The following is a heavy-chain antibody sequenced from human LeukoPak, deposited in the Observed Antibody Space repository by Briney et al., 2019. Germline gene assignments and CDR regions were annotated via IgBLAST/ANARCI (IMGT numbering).Heavy chain of an antibody. CDR3: ARDYYCWGSYRSNWFDP. J-gene: IGHJ5*02. CDR2: IYYSGST. V-gene: IGHV4-59*01. D-gene: IGHD3-16*02. CDR1: GGSISSYY. Sequence: PQTLSLTCTVSGGSISSYYWSWVRQPPGKGLEWIGYIYYSGSTNYNPTLKSRVTISVDTSKTQFSLKLSAVTAADTVVYYCARDYYCWGSYRSNWFDPWGQGTLVTVSS.